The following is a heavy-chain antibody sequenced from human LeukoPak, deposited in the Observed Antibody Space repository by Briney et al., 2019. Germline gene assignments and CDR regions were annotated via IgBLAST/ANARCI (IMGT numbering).Heavy chain of an antibody. J-gene: IGHJ4*02. CDR3: ARASPADY. V-gene: IGHV1-2*02. Sequence: ASVKVSCKASGYTFTDYYIHWVRQAPGQGLEWMGWIYPNNGGTNYAQKFQGRVTMTRDTSISTAYMELSRLGSDDTAMYYRARASPADYWGQGTLVTVSS. CDR2: IYPNNGGT. CDR1: GYTFTDYY.